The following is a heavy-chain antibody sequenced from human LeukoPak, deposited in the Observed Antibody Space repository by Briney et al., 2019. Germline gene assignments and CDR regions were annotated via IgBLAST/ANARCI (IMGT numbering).Heavy chain of an antibody. CDR3: ARDGQKSRFTSTSFGVVISRYGMDV. Sequence: ASVKVSCKASGYTFTSYGISWVRQAPGQGLEWMGWISAYNGNTNYAQKLQGRVTMTTDTSTSTAYMELRSLRSDDTAVYYCARDGQKSRFTSTSFGVVISRYGMDVWGQGTTVTVSS. J-gene: IGHJ6*02. D-gene: IGHD3-3*01. V-gene: IGHV1-18*01. CDR2: ISAYNGNT. CDR1: GYTFTSYG.